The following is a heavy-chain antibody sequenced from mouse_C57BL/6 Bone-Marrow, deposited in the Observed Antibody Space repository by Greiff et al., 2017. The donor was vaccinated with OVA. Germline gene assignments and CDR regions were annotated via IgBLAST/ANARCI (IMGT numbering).Heavy chain of an antibody. D-gene: IGHD3-2*02. J-gene: IGHJ4*01. CDR1: GYSITSGYY. CDR2: ISYDGSN. CDR3: ARARSGYVPYAMDY. Sequence: EVKLMESGPGLVKPSQSLSLTCSVTGYSITSGYYWNWIRQFPGNKLEWMGYISYDGSNNYNPSLKNRISITRDTSKNQFFLKLNSVTTEDTATEYCARARSGYVPYAMDYWGQGTSVTVSS. V-gene: IGHV3-6*01.